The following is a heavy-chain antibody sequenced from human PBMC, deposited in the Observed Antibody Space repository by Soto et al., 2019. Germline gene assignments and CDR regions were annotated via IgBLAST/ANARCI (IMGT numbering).Heavy chain of an antibody. Sequence: ASVNGSCKAAGSTYTRYTMNWVRQAPGQRLEWMGWINPDNGNTKSSQKFQDRVIITRDTSASTAYMDLSSLRSEDTAVYYCARGIATGQLDPWGQGTLVTVSS. CDR1: GSTYTRYT. J-gene: IGHJ5*02. CDR3: ARGIATGQLDP. V-gene: IGHV1-3*01. D-gene: IGHD2-15*01. CDR2: INPDNGNT.